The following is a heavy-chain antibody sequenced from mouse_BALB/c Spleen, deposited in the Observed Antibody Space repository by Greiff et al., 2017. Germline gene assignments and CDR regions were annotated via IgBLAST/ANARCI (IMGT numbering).Heavy chain of an antibody. D-gene: IGHD2-14*01. J-gene: IGHJ3*01. CDR3: ARWSYRYSWFAY. CDR2: ISSGSSTI. Sequence: EVKLMESGGGLVQPGGSRKLSCAASGFTFSSFGMHWVRQAPEKGLEWVAYISSGSSTIYYADTVKGRFTISRDNPKNTLFLQMTSLRSEDTAMYYCARWSYRYSWFAYWGQGTLVTVSA. CDR1: GFTFSSFG. V-gene: IGHV5-17*02.